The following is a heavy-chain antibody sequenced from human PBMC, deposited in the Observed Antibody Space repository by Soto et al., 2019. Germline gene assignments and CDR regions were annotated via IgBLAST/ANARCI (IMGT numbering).Heavy chain of an antibody. V-gene: IGHV5-51*01. CDR1: GYTFNSYW. Sequence: PGESLKISCKSSGYTFNSYWIGWVRQMPGKGLEWMGIIYPRDSDARYSPSFQGQVTISVDKSISTAYLQWSSLKASDTAMYYCARQLPPSGDCSSTSCYYDTWGQGSLVTVSS. D-gene: IGHD2-2*01. CDR3: ARQLPPSGDCSSTSCYYDT. CDR2: IYPRDSDA. J-gene: IGHJ4*02.